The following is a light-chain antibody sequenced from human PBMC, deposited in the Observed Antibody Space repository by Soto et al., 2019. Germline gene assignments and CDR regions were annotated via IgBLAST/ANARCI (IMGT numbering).Light chain of an antibody. V-gene: IGLV1-44*01. Sequence: QSVLTQPPSASGTPGQRVTISCSGSSSNIGINAVNWYQQLPGPAPKLVIYDNNQRRSGVPDRFAVSKSGISASLAISGLQSEDEADYSCAAWDDSLNGLVFGTGTKLTVL. CDR1: SSNIGINA. CDR3: AAWDDSLNGLV. CDR2: DNN. J-gene: IGLJ1*01.